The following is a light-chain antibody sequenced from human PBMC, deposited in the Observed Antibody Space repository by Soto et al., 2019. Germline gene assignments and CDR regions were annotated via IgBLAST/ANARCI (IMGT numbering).Light chain of an antibody. Sequence: EIVLTQFPVTLSLSPGERVTLSCRASQSIGKYLAWYQQRPGQAPRLLFYDTSSRATGIPPRFSGSGSGTDFTLTISSLEPEDFAAYYCQQRSDWPWTFGQGTKVEVK. CDR2: DTS. CDR3: QQRSDWPWT. CDR1: QSIGKY. J-gene: IGKJ1*01. V-gene: IGKV3-11*01.